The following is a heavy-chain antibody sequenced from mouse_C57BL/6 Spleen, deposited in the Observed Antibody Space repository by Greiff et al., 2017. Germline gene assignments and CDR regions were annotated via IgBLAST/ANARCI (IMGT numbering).Heavy chain of an antibody. CDR1: GFTFSNYW. Sequence: EVKVEESGGGLVQPGGSMKLSCVASGFTFSNYWMNWVRQSPEKGLEWVAQIRLKSDNYATHYAESVKGRFTISRDDSKSSVYLQMNNLRAEDTGIYYCTGGFPLAYWGQGTLVTVSA. CDR3: TGGFPLAY. J-gene: IGHJ3*01. V-gene: IGHV6-3*01. CDR2: IRLKSDNYAT.